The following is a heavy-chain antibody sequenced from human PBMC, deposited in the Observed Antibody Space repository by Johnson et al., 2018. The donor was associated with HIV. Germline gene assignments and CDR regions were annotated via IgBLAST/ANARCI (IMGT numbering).Heavy chain of an antibody. CDR3: TTAGLRYFDWFTGAFDI. CDR2: IKSKTDGGTT. Sequence: VQLVESGGGLVKPGGSLRLSCAASGFTFSNAWMSWVRQAPGKGLEWVGRIKSKTDGGTTDYAAPVKGRFTISRDDSKNKLYLQMNSLKTEDTAVYYCTTAGLRYFDWFTGAFDIWGQGTMVTVSS. CDR1: GFTFSNAW. D-gene: IGHD3-9*01. V-gene: IGHV3-15*01. J-gene: IGHJ3*02.